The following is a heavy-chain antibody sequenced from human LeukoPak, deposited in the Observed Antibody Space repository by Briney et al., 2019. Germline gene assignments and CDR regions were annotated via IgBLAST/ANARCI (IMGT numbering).Heavy chain of an antibody. V-gene: IGHV3-7*05. CDR1: GSTFSGNW. Sequence: PGGSLRLSCADSGSTFSGNWMSWVRQAPGKGLEWVAHIKPDGSEKYYVDSVRGRFTISRDNAENSLYLEMNSLRAEDTAVYYCARDRDWSFDYWGQGTLVTVSS. D-gene: IGHD3/OR15-3a*01. J-gene: IGHJ4*02. CDR2: IKPDGSEK. CDR3: ARDRDWSFDY.